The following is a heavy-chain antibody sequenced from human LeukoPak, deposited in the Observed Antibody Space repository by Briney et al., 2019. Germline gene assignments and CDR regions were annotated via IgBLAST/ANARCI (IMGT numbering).Heavy chain of an antibody. Sequence: GGSLRLSCAASGFTFSSYAMSWVRQAPGKGLEWVSAISGSGCSTYYADSVKGRFTISRDNSKNTLYLQMNSLRAEDTAVYYCAKDPPSGKENNWFDPWGQGTLVTVSS. D-gene: IGHD2-15*01. J-gene: IGHJ5*02. CDR1: GFTFSSYA. V-gene: IGHV3-23*01. CDR3: AKDPPSGKENNWFDP. CDR2: ISGSGCST.